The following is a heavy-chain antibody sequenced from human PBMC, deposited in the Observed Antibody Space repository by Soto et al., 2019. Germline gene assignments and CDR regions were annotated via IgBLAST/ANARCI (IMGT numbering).Heavy chain of an antibody. J-gene: IGHJ4*02. Sequence: SETLSLTCTVSGGSISSGDYYWSWIRQPPGKGLEWIGYIYSSGSTNYNPSLKGRVTMSLDTSKNQVSLNVISVTAADTAVYYCAATPRYWGQGRLVTVSS. CDR3: AATPRY. CDR1: GGSISSGDYY. D-gene: IGHD1-26*01. CDR2: IYSSGST. V-gene: IGHV4-61*08.